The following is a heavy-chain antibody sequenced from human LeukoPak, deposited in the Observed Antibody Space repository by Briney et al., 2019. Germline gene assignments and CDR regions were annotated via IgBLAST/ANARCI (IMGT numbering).Heavy chain of an antibody. CDR1: GFTFSSYS. CDR2: ISSSGSTM. J-gene: IGHJ4*02. D-gene: IGHD6-19*01. Sequence: PGGSLRLSCAASGFTFSSYSMNWVRQAPGKGLEWVSYISSSGSTMFYADSVKGRFTIARDNAKNSLYLQLNSLGAEDTAVYYCARDGPQYSSIDYWGQGTLVTVSS. CDR3: ARDGPQYSSIDY. V-gene: IGHV3-48*04.